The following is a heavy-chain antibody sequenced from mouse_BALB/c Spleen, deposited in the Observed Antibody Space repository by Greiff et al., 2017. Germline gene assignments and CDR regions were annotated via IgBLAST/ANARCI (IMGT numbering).Heavy chain of an antibody. D-gene: IGHD2-4*01. V-gene: IGHV1S137*01. CDR3: ARRYDYEENAMDY. CDR2: ISTYYGDA. Sequence: VQLQQSGAELVRPGVSVKISCKGSGYTFTDYAMHWVKQSHAKSLEWIGVISTYYGDASYNQKFKGKATMTVDKSSSTAYMELARLTSEDSAIYYCARRYDYEENAMDYWGQGTSVTVSS. J-gene: IGHJ4*01. CDR1: GYTFTDYA.